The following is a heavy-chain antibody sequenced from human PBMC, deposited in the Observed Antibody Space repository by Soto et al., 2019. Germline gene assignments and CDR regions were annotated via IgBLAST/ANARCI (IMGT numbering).Heavy chain of an antibody. Sequence: YRRLSFAAYGFSFSRHGIHWVRQAQGKGLEWVAVILHDGSNQYYGDSVKGRFTISRDNSKNTLYLEMNSLRAEDTAVYYCVRDDDYDDNGLDYWGQGT. CDR2: ILHDGSNQ. CDR1: GFSFSRHG. D-gene: IGHD4-17*01. J-gene: IGHJ4*02. V-gene: IGHV3-30*03. CDR3: VRDDDYDDNGLDY.